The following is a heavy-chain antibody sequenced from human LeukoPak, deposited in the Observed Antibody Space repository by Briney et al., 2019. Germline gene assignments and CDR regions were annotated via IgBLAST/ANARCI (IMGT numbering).Heavy chain of an antibody. Sequence: GASVKVSCKASGYTFTGYYMHWVRQAPGQGLEWMGWINSSSGGTNYAQKFQDRVTMTRDTSISTAYMELSRLRSDDTAVYYCARRPAGGNYFDYWGQGSLVTASS. CDR2: INSSSGGT. J-gene: IGHJ4*02. CDR3: ARRPAGGNYFDY. V-gene: IGHV1-2*02. CDR1: GYTFTGYY. D-gene: IGHD6-13*01.